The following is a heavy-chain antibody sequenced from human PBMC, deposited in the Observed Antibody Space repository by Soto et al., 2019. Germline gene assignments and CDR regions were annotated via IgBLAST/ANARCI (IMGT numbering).Heavy chain of an antibody. CDR1: GGTFSSYA. V-gene: IGHV1-69*06. D-gene: IGHD3-10*01. CDR2: IIPIFGTA. J-gene: IGHJ4*02. Sequence: SVKVSCKASGGTFSSYAISWVRQAPGQGLEWMGGIIPIFGTANYAQKFQGRVTITADKSTSTAYMELSSLRSEDTAVYYCASAYGSGSLPDYWGQGTLVTVSS. CDR3: ASAYGSGSLPDY.